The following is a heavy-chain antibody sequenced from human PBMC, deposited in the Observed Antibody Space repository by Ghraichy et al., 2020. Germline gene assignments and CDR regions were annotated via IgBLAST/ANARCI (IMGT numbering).Heavy chain of an antibody. J-gene: IGHJ6*02. V-gene: IGHV3-30*18. CDR3: AKDDLRYSSGQIPFYYYYGRDV. CDR2: ISYDGSNK. CDR1: GFTFSSYG. Sequence: GGSLRLSCAASGFTFSSYGMHWVRQAPGKGLEWVAVISYDGSNKYYADSVKGRFTISRDNSKNTLYLQMNSLRAEDTAVYYCAKDDLRYSSGQIPFYYYYGRDVWGQGTTVTVSS. D-gene: IGHD6-19*01.